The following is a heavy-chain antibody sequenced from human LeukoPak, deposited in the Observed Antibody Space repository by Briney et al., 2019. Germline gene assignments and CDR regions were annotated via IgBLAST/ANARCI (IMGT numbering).Heavy chain of an antibody. D-gene: IGHD6-25*01. CDR3: ASSTLPSSGWTLRDY. J-gene: IGHJ4*02. CDR1: GGSVSSGSYY. Sequence: SETLSLTCTVSGGSVSSGSYYWSWIRQPPGKGLEWIGYIYYSGSTNYNPSLKSRVTISVDTSKNQFSLKLSSVTAADTAVYYCASSTLPSSGWTLRDYWGQGTLVTVSS. V-gene: IGHV4-61*01. CDR2: IYYSGST.